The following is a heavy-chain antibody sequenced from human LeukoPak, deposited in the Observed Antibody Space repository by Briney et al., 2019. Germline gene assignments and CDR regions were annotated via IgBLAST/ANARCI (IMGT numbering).Heavy chain of an antibody. CDR3: ARHPIEYYYDTAGSPYFQY. CDR2: ISAYTGNT. CDR1: GHTSTTYA. J-gene: IGHJ1*01. Sequence: ASVKVSCKASGHTSTTYAIHWVRQAPGQGLEWMGWISAYTGNTNYAQKLQGRVTMTTDTSTSTAYMELRSLRSEDTAVYYCARHPIEYYYDTAGSPYFQYWGQGTLVTVSS. D-gene: IGHD3-22*01. V-gene: IGHV1-18*01.